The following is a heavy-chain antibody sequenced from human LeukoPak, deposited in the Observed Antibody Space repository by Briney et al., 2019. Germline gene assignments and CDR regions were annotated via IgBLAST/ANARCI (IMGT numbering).Heavy chain of an antibody. J-gene: IGHJ4*02. Sequence: GGSLRLFCAASGFTFSSSWMSWVRQAPGKGLEWVANIKQDGSDKHYVDSVKGRFTISRDNAKNSLYLQMNSLRAEDTAVYYCASSAGYSSSPLDYWGQGTLVTVSS. D-gene: IGHD6-13*01. V-gene: IGHV3-7*03. CDR2: IKQDGSDK. CDR3: ASSAGYSSSPLDY. CDR1: GFTFSSSW.